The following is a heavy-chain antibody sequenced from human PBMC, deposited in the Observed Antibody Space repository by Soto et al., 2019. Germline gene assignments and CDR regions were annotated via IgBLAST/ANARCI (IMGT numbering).Heavy chain of an antibody. J-gene: IGHJ4*02. Sequence: SETLSLTCTVSVGSISSYYWSWIRQPSVKGLEWIGRIYTSGSTNYNPSLKSRVTMSVDTSKNQFSLKLSSVTAADTAVYYCARACSSNSCYDVFDYWGQGTLVTVSS. CDR1: VGSISSYY. CDR2: IYTSGST. CDR3: ARACSSNSCYDVFDY. D-gene: IGHD2-2*01. V-gene: IGHV4-4*07.